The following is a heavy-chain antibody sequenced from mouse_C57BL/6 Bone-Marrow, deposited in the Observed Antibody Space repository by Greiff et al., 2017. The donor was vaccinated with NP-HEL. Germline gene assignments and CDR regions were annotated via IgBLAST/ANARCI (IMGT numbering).Heavy chain of an antibody. CDR1: GYTFTSYW. J-gene: IGHJ3*01. Sequence: QVQLQQPGAELVMPGASVKLSCKASGYTFTSYWMHWVKQRPGQGLEWIGEIDPSDSYTTYNQKFKGKYTLTVDKSSSTAYMQLSSLTSEDYAVYYCARWGYYYGSSPWGQGTLVTVSA. CDR2: IDPSDSYT. D-gene: IGHD1-1*01. CDR3: ARWGYYYGSSP. V-gene: IGHV1-69*01.